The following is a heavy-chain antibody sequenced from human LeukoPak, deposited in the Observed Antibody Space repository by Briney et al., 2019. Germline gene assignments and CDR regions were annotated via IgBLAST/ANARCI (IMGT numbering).Heavy chain of an antibody. Sequence: SETLSLTCTISGGSTISGGSISRFYWTWIRQPPGKGLEWIGSMYYSGSTNYNPSLKSRVTISVDTSKNQFSLRLNSVAAADTDVYYCARQRYPGDRSSFDYWGQGTLVAVSS. V-gene: IGHV4-59*08. CDR3: ARQRYPGDRSSFDY. J-gene: IGHJ4*02. D-gene: IGHD4-17*01. CDR2: MYYSGST. CDR1: GGSISRFY.